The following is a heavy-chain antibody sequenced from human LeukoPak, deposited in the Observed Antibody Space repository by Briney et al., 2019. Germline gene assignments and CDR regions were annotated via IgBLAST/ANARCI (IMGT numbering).Heavy chain of an antibody. D-gene: IGHD3-22*01. CDR1: GFTFSSWG. J-gene: IGHJ4*02. Sequence: GGSLRLSCAASGFTFSSWGMHGVRQARGKGLELVAAISDDGSNKYYAHSVEGLFTISRDNSKNTVYLQMNILRAEDTAVYYCAKDLENYYDSSGYVDYWGQGTLVTVSS. V-gene: IGHV3-30*18. CDR3: AKDLENYYDSSGYVDY. CDR2: ISDDGSNK.